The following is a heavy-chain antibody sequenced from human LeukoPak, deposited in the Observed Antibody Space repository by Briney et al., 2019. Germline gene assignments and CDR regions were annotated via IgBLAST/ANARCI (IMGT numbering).Heavy chain of an antibody. J-gene: IGHJ6*03. CDR2: IYYSGST. CDR1: GGSINSYY. CDR3: ARDGAVVPAAKGYYYMDV. Sequence: SETLSLTCTVSGGSINSYYWSWIRQPPGKGLEWIGYIYYSGSTNYNPSLKSRVTISVDTSKNQFSLKLSSVTAADTAVYYCARDGAVVPAAKGYYYMDVWGKGTTVTVSS. D-gene: IGHD2-2*01. V-gene: IGHV4-59*01.